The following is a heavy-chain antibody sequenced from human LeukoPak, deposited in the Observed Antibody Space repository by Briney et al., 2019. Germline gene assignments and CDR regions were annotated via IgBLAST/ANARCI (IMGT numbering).Heavy chain of an antibody. D-gene: IGHD3-22*01. CDR1: GFIVSSNY. CDR2: IYSCGST. CDR3: ASVSSDSSGEAFDI. Sequence: PGGSLRLSCAASGFIVSSNYMSWARQAPGKGLEWVSVIYSCGSTYYADSVKGRFTISRDNSKNKLYLQMNSLRAEDTAVYYCASVSSDSSGEAFDIWGRGTMVTVSS. V-gene: IGHV3-53*01. J-gene: IGHJ3*02.